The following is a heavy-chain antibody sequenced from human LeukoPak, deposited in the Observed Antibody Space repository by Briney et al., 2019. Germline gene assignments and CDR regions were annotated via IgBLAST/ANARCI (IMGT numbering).Heavy chain of an antibody. J-gene: IGHJ4*02. CDR2: IIPIFGTA. V-gene: IGHV1-69*05. CDR3: ATVYYYDSSGPEQGYYFDY. Sequence: SVKVSRKASGGTFSSYAISWVRQAPGQGLEWMGGIIPIFGTANYAQKFQGRVTITTDEPTSTAYMELSSLRSEDTAVYYCATVYYYDSSGPEQGYYFDYWGQGTLVTVSS. D-gene: IGHD3-22*01. CDR1: GGTFSSYA.